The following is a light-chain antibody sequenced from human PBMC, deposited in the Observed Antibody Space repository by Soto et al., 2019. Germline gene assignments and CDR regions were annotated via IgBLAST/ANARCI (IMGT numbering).Light chain of an antibody. CDR3: QQRSNWIT. CDR1: QSVSSSY. V-gene: IGKV3D-20*02. Sequence: DIVMTQSPGTLSLSPGERATLSCRASQSVSSSYLAWYQQKPGQAPRLLIYGASSRAIGIPDRFSGSGSGTDFTLTISSLEPEDFAVYYCQQRSNWITVGQGTRLEIK. J-gene: IGKJ5*01. CDR2: GAS.